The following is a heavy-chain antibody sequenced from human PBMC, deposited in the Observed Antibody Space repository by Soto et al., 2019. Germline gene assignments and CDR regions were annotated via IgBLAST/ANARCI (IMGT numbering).Heavy chain of an antibody. D-gene: IGHD5-12*01. J-gene: IGHJ5*02. CDR2: SNSDGNT. Sequence: SETLSLTCTVSGGSLFGDYCTWIRQPAGVGLECIGRSNSDGNTNYSPSLKSRVTMSVDPSRKHFSLNLTSVTSADTASYFCARARRLENWFNPWGPGIQVTVSS. CDR3: ARARRLENWFNP. CDR1: GGSLFGDY. V-gene: IGHV4-4*07.